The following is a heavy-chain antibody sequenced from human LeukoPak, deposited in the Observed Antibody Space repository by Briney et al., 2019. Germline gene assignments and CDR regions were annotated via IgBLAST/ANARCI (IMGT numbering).Heavy chain of an antibody. Sequence: PSETLSLTCAVYGGSFSDYSWTWIRQPPGKGLEWIGEINHSGSTNYNPSLKSRVTISLDTSKNQFSLKLISVTAADTAVYYCARLGWLYGSGSMNWFDSWGQGTLVTVSS. CDR3: ARLGWLYGSGSMNWFDS. V-gene: IGHV4-34*01. CDR2: INHSGST. J-gene: IGHJ5*01. CDR1: GGSFSDYS. D-gene: IGHD3-10*01.